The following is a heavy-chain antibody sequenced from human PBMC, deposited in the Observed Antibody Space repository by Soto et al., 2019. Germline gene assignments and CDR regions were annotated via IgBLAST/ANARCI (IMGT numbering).Heavy chain of an antibody. J-gene: IGHJ6*01. D-gene: IGHD2-15*01. CDR3: ATTPGGSCYSCFYYGMDV. CDR2: IYSGGST. V-gene: IGHV3-53*01. CDR1: GFTVSSNY. Sequence: GGSLRLSCAASGFTVSSNYMSWVRQAPGKGLEWVSVIYSGGSTYYADSVKGRFTISRDNSKNTLYLQMNSLRAEDTAVYYCATTPGGSCYSCFYYGMDVWGQGTTVTVSS.